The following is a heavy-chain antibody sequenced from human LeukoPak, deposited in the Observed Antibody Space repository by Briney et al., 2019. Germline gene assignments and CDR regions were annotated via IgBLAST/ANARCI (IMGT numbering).Heavy chain of an antibody. D-gene: IGHD4-17*01. J-gene: IGHJ4*02. CDR2: IYYSGST. Sequence: SETLSLTCTVSGGSISSGGYYWSWIRQHPGKGLEWIGYIYYSGSTYYNPSLKSRFTISVDTSKNQFSLKLSSVTAADTAVYYCARDRRGGDYGDSCFDYWGQGTLVTVSS. CDR1: GGSISSGGYY. V-gene: IGHV4-31*03. CDR3: ARDRRGGDYGDSCFDY.